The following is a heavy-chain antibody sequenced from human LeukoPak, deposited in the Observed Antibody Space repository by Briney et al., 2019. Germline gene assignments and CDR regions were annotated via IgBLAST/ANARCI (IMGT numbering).Heavy chain of an antibody. CDR3: TRSSGRYNYFDY. J-gene: IGHJ4*02. D-gene: IGHD6-19*01. Sequence: GGSLRLSCAASGFTFDNYAMHWVRQAPGKGLEWVSGISWNSGSIAYADSVKGRFTISRDNAKKYLYLQMNSLSAEDVALYYCTRSSGRYNYFDYWGQGTLVTVSS. V-gene: IGHV3-9*03. CDR1: GFTFDNYA. CDR2: ISWNSGSI.